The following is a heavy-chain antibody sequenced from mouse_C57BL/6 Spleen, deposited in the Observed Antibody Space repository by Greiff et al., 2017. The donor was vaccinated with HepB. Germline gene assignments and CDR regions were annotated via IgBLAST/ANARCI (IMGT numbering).Heavy chain of an antibody. CDR2: IYPGDGDT. Sequence: LVESGASVKISCKASGYAFSSSWMNWVKQRPGKGLEWIGRIYPGDGDTNYNGKFKGKATLTADKSSSTAYMQLSSLTSEDSAVYFCARSGGLYYYAMDYWGQGTSVTVSS. CDR1: GYAFSSSW. V-gene: IGHV1-82*01. CDR3: ARSGGLYYYAMDY. J-gene: IGHJ4*01. D-gene: IGHD3-1*01.